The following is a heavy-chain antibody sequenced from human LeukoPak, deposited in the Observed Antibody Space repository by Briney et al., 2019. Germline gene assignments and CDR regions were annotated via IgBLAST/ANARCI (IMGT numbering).Heavy chain of an antibody. J-gene: IGHJ6*02. D-gene: IGHD6-13*01. CDR1: GFTFSSYW. CDR2: INSDGSST. Sequence: GGSLRLSCAASGFTFSSYWMHWVRQAPGKGLVWVSRINSDGSSTSYADSVKGRFTISRDNAKNTLYLQMNSLRAEDTAVYYCARDGYSSSGDYYYYGMDVWGQGTTVTVSS. V-gene: IGHV3-74*01. CDR3: ARDGYSSSGDYYYYGMDV.